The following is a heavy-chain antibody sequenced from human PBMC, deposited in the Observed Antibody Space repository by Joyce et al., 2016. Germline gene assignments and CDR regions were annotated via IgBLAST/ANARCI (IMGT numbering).Heavy chain of an antibody. J-gene: IGHJ6*02. Sequence: QVTLKESGPTLVKPTQTLTLTCTFSGFSLSTSGVGVGWIRQPPGKALEWLALIYWEDDKRYSSSLKSRLTITKDTSKSQVVLTMTNMDPVDTATYYCAHAPATDRYYGMDVWGQGTTVTVSS. CDR3: AHAPATDRYYGMDV. D-gene: IGHD6-25*01. CDR1: GFSLSTSGVG. V-gene: IGHV2-5*02. CDR2: IYWEDDK.